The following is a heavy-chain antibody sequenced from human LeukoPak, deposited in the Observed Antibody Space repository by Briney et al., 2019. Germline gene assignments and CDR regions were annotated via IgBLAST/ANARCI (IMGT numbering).Heavy chain of an antibody. Sequence: ASVKASCKASGYTFTSYGISWVRQAPGQGLEWMGWISAYNGNTNYAQKLQGRVTMTTDTSTSTAYMELRSLRSDDTAVYYCARVVSSALLTYYFDYWGQGTLVTVSS. CDR1: GYTFTSYG. V-gene: IGHV1-18*01. D-gene: IGHD1-26*01. J-gene: IGHJ4*02. CDR3: ARVVSSALLTYYFDY. CDR2: ISAYNGNT.